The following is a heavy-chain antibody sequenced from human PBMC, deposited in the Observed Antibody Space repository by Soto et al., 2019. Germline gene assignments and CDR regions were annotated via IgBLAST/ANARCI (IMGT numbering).Heavy chain of an antibody. CDR1: GFPFTGYA. J-gene: IGHJ4*02. V-gene: IGHV3-23*01. D-gene: IGHD3-10*01. CDR3: ANSRVSMVRGLIIIPNY. Sequence: GGSLRLSCAASGFPFTGYAMSWVRQAPGKGLEWVSAISGHGDATFYADSVKGRFTISRDNSKNTLYLHMNSLRAEDTALYYCANSRVSMVRGLIIIPNYWGQGTLVTVSS. CDR2: ISGHGDAT.